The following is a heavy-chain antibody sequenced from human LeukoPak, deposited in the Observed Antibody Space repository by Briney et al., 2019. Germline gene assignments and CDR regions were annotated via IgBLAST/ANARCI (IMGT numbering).Heavy chain of an antibody. CDR1: GFTFSSYA. J-gene: IGHJ3*02. CDR3: AKDYMVRGVIGAFDI. D-gene: IGHD3-10*01. V-gene: IGHV3-23*01. CDR2: ISGSGGST. Sequence: PGGSLRLSCSASGFTFSSYAMSWVRQAPGKGLEWVSAISGSGGSTYYADSVKGRFTISRDNSKNTLYLQMNSLRAEDTAVYYCAKDYMVRGVIGAFDIWGQGTMVTVSS.